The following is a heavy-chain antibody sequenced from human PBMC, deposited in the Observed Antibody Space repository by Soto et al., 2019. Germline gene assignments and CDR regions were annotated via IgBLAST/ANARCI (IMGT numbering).Heavy chain of an antibody. CDR3: ATRRAAAGSYYYGMDV. D-gene: IGHD6-13*01. Sequence: QVQLVQSGAEVLKPGSSVKVSCKASGGTFTSYAVNWVRQAPGQGLEWMGGIIPIFGTANYAQKFQGRVTITADESTSXAYMELSSLRSEDTAMYYCATRRAAAGSYYYGMDVWGQGTTVTVSS. CDR2: IIPIFGTA. CDR1: GGTFTSYA. V-gene: IGHV1-69*12. J-gene: IGHJ6*02.